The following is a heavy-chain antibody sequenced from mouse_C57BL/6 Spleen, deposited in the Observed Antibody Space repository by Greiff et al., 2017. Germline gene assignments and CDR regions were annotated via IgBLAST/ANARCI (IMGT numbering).Heavy chain of an antibody. D-gene: IGHD3-2*02. CDR3: ARTGSGYEYFDY. CDR1: GYTFTSYW. CDR2: IDPSDSYT. Sequence: VQLQQPGAELVMPGASVKLSCKASGYTFTSYWMHWVKQRPGQGLEWIGEIDPSDSYTNYNQKFKGKSTLTVDNSSSTAYMQLSSLTSEDAAVYYCARTGSGYEYFDYWGQGTTLTVSS. V-gene: IGHV1-69*01. J-gene: IGHJ2*01.